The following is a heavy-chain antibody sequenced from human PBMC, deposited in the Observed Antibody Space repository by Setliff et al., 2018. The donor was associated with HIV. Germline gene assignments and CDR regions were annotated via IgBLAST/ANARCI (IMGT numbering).Heavy chain of an antibody. V-gene: IGHV1-69*13. J-gene: IGHJ4*02. CDR3: ARVPAGTAYDK. CDR2: IIPIFGTT. Sequence: ASVKVSCKASGYSFTGYYIHWVRQAPGQGLEWMGGIIPIFGTTNYAQKFQGKVTITLDESTTTSFMELSSLRSEDTAVYFCARVPAGTAYDKWGQGTLVTVSS. D-gene: IGHD1-7*01. CDR1: GYSFTGYY.